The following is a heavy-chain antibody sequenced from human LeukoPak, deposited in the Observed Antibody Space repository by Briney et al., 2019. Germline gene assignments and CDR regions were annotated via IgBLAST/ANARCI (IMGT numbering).Heavy chain of an antibody. V-gene: IGHV1-46*03. J-gene: IGHJ4*02. Sequence: GASVKVSCKASGYTFTSYYMHWVRQAPGQGLEWMGIINPSGGSTSYAQKFQGRVTMTRDTSTSTVYMELSSLRSEDTAVYYCARGRRITIFGVVIAELGYWGQRTLVTVSS. D-gene: IGHD3-3*01. CDR2: INPSGGST. CDR1: GYTFTSYY. CDR3: ARGRRITIFGVVIAELGY.